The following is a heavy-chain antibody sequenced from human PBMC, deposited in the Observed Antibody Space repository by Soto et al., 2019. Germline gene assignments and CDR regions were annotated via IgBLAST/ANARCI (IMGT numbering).Heavy chain of an antibody. CDR2: INPNTGVT. Sequence: QVRLVQSGAEVKKPGASVKVSCKASGYTFTDYYVHWVRQAPGQGLEWMGWINPNTGVTGYAQNFQGRVTMTRDTSISTAYMDLSRLTSDDTAVYYCARNFYYFDYWGQGTLVTVSS. D-gene: IGHD1-7*01. CDR3: ARNFYYFDY. CDR1: GYTFTDYY. V-gene: IGHV1-2*02. J-gene: IGHJ4*02.